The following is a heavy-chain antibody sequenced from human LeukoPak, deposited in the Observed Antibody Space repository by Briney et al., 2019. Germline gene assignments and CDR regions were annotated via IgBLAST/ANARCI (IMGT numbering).Heavy chain of an antibody. CDR3: ARGPQDDYDYYYYYGMDV. Sequence: ASVKVSCKASGYTFTGYYMHWVRQAPGQGLEWMGWINPNSGGTNYAQKFQGRVTMTRNTSISTAYMELSSLRSEDTAVYYCARGPQDDYDYYYYYGMDVWGQGTTVTVS. CDR2: INPNSGGT. J-gene: IGHJ6*02. V-gene: IGHV1-2*02. D-gene: IGHD5-12*01. CDR1: GYTFTGYY.